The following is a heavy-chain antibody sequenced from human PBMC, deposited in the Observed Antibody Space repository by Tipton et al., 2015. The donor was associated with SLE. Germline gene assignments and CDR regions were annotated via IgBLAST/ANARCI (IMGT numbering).Heavy chain of an antibody. Sequence: QLVQSGAEVKKPGASVKVSCKASGYTFDSYDINWVRQATGQGLEWMGSMNPKSGDTAYAQKFQGRVSMTRDTSMSTAYMELSSLGSADTAVYYCARSSQMATITSAFDIWGQGTMVAVSS. J-gene: IGHJ3*02. CDR3: ARSSQMATITSAFDI. V-gene: IGHV1-8*01. D-gene: IGHD5-24*01. CDR1: GYTFDSYD. CDR2: MNPKSGDT.